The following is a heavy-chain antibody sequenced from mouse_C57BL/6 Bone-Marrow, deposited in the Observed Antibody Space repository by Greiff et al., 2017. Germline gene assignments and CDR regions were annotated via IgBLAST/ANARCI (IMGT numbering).Heavy chain of an antibody. Sequence: QVQLQQSGAELARPGASVKLSCKASGYTFTSYGISWVKQRTGQGLEWIGEIYPRSGNTYYNEKFKGKVTLTAEKSSSTAYMELRSLTSEDSAVYFCARAGLRRRPGFAYWGQGTLVTVSA. CDR2: IYPRSGNT. V-gene: IGHV1-81*01. CDR3: ARAGLRRRPGFAY. CDR1: GYTFTSYG. D-gene: IGHD2-2*01. J-gene: IGHJ3*01.